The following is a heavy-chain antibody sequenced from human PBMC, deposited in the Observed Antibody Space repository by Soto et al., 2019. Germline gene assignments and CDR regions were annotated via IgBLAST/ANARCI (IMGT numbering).Heavy chain of an antibody. CDR3: ARVEGSGSYYGPVYYYYGMDV. CDR2: ISAYNGNT. V-gene: IGHV1-18*01. D-gene: IGHD3-10*01. J-gene: IGHJ6*02. CDR1: GYTFTIYG. Sequence: ASVKVSCKASGYTFTIYGISWVRQAPGQGLEWMGWISAYNGNTNYAQKLQGRVTMTTDTSTSTAYMELRSLRSDDTAVYYCARVEGSGSYYGPVYYYYGMDVWGQGTTVTVSS.